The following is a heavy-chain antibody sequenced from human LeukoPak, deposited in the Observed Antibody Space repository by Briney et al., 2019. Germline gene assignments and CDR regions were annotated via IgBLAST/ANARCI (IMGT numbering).Heavy chain of an antibody. D-gene: IGHD3-10*01. V-gene: IGHV1-46*01. Sequence: GASVKVSCEASGYTFTNYYIHWLRQAPGKGLEWMGIINPTDGGTTYAQKFQGRVTMTRDTSTSTVYIDLSSLRSEHTALYYCATLSYSVSGSHSGGGDYGGQGTLVTVSS. CDR1: GYTFTNYY. CDR2: INPTDGGT. CDR3: ATLSYSVSGSHSGGGDY. J-gene: IGHJ4*02.